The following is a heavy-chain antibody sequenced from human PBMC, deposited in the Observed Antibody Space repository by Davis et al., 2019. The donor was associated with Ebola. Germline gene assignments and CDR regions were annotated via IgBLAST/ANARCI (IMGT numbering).Heavy chain of an antibody. V-gene: IGHV1-18*04. CDR3: TREAINRSGDSWYRGWFVP. J-gene: IGHJ5*02. CDR2: ITAYNGNT. Sequence: AASVKVSCKASGYTFTSYGISWVRQAPGQGLEWMGWITAYNGNTNYAQKLQGRVTMTTDTSTSTAYMELRSLRSDDTAVYYCTREAINRSGDSWYRGWFVPWGQGTLVIVSS. D-gene: IGHD2-15*01. CDR1: GYTFTSYG.